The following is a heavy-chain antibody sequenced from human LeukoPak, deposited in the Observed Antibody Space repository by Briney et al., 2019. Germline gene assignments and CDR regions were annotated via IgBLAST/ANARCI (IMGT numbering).Heavy chain of an antibody. V-gene: IGHV1-2*02. J-gene: IGHJ3*02. CDR2: INPNSGGT. CDR3: AVILTGYYKEDAFDI. D-gene: IGHD3-9*01. Sequence: ASVKVSCEASGYTFTGYYMHWVRQAPGQGLEWMGWINPNSGGTNYAQKFQGRVTMTRDTSISTAYMELSRLRSDDTAVYYCAVILTGYYKEDAFDIWGQGTMVTVSS. CDR1: GYTFTGYY.